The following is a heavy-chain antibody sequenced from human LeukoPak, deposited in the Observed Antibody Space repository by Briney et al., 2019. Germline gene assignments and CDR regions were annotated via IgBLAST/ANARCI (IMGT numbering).Heavy chain of an antibody. CDR2: IYSGGST. CDR1: GFTVSSNY. V-gene: IGHV3-53*01. Sequence: GGSLRLSCAASGFTVSSNYMSWVRQAPGKGLEWVSVIYSGGSTYYADSVKGRFTISRDNSKNTLYLQMNSLRAEDTAVYYCARDIRDTQQALSDAFDIWGQGTMVTVSS. CDR3: ARDIRDTQQALSDAFDI. J-gene: IGHJ3*02. D-gene: IGHD6-13*01.